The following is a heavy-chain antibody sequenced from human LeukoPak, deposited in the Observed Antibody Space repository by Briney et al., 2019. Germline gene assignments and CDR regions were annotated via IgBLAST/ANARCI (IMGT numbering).Heavy chain of an antibody. V-gene: IGHV4-61*02. D-gene: IGHD1-26*01. CDR1: GGSISSSSYY. CDR3: ARDSIVGADR. Sequence: PSETLSLTCTVSGGSISSSSYYWSWIRQPAGKGLEWIGRIYTSGSTNYNPSLKSRVTMSVDTSKNQFSLKLSSVTAADTAVYYCARDSIVGADRWGQGTLVTVSS. CDR2: IYTSGST. J-gene: IGHJ4*02.